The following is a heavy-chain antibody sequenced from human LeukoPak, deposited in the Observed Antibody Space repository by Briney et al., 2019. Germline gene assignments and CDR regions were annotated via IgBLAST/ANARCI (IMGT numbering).Heavy chain of an antibody. J-gene: IGHJ4*02. CDR1: GFTFSNYW. V-gene: IGHV3-7*03. CDR2: IKPDGSEK. Sequence: GGSLRLSCAASGFTFSNYWMTWVRQAPGKGLEWVATIKPDGSEKYYVDSVKGRSTISRDNAKNSLYLQMNSLRAEDTAVYYCATEEWYRFDYWGQGTLVTVSS. D-gene: IGHD3-3*01. CDR3: ATEEWYRFDY.